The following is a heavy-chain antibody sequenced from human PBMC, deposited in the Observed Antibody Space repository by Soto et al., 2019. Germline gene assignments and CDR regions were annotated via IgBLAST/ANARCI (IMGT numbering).Heavy chain of an antibody. J-gene: IGHJ6*03. CDR3: TKGLDYEFWSGYYANNMDV. CDR1: GFTFSGSA. D-gene: IGHD3-3*01. CDR2: IGNKANNYAT. Sequence: EVQLDESGGGLVQPGGSLKLSCAASGFTFSGSAIHWVRQASGKGLEWIGGIGNKANNYATTYAASVKGRVTVSRDDSANAAYLQVNSLETGDTAVYYCTKGLDYEFWSGYYANNMDVWGKGTMVTVSS. V-gene: IGHV3-73*01.